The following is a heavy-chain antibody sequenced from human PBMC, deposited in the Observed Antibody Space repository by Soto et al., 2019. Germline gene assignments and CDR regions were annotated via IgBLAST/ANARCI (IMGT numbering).Heavy chain of an antibody. V-gene: IGHV1-46*01. CDR1: GYTFTSYY. D-gene: IGHD5-12*01. CDR3: ARGGDGYIQAGGYYYYGMDV. J-gene: IGHJ6*02. Sequence: ASVKVSCKASGYTFTSYYMHWVRQAPGQGLEWMGIINPSGGSTSYAQKFQGRVTMTRDTSTSTVYMELSSLRSEDTAVDYCARGGDGYIQAGGYYYYGMDVWGQGTTVTGSS. CDR2: INPSGGST.